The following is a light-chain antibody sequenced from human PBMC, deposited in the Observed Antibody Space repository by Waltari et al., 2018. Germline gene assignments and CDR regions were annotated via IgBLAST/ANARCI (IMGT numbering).Light chain of an antibody. CDR1: QSVFYSSNSQNY. CDR2: WAS. J-gene: IGKJ1*01. Sequence: DIVMTQSPDSLAVSLGERATIHCKSSQSVFYSSNSQNYLAWDQHKPGQPPKLLLYWASTRESGVPDRFSGSGSGTDFTLTISSLQAEDVAVYYCLQYYSTSSWTFGQGTKVEIK. V-gene: IGKV4-1*01. CDR3: LQYYSTSSWT.